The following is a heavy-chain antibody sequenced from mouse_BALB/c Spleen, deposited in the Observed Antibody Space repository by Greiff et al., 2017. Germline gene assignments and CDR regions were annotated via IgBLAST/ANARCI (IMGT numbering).Heavy chain of an antibody. CDR1: GYSITSGYY. D-gene: IGHD3-3*01. CDR3: ASGDVRFAY. V-gene: IGHV3-6*02. Sequence: EVKLMESGPGLVKPSQSLSLTCSVTGYSITSGYYWNWIRQFPGNKLEWMGYISYDGSNNYNPSLKNRISITRDTSKNQFFLKLNSVTTEDTATYYCASGDVRFAYWGQGTLVTVSA. J-gene: IGHJ3*01. CDR2: ISYDGSN.